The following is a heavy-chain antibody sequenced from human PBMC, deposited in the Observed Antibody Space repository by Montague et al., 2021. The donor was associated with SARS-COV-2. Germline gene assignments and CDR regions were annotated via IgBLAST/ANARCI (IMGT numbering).Heavy chain of an antibody. CDR2: IYPSGST. D-gene: IGHD2-15*01. CDR3: ARDYSHCSGGSCVFDY. Sequence: SETLSLTCTVSGGSISNYYWSWIRQPAGKGLEWIGRIYPSGSTNXXPSLKSRISMSVDTSKNQFSLKLSSVTAADTAIYYCARDYSHCSGGSCVFDYWGQGTLVTVSS. J-gene: IGHJ4*02. CDR1: GGSISNYY. V-gene: IGHV4-4*07.